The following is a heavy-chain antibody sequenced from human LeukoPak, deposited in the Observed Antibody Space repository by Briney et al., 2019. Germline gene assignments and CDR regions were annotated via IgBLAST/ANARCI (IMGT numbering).Heavy chain of an antibody. CDR2: IHYSGLT. CDR3: ARDPPEDEWNSLDS. V-gene: IGHV4-59*02. Sequence: SETLSLTCTVSGGSDNGYYWNWIRQPPGKGLEWIGFIHYSGLTVYSPSLQSRVTMSVDTSRNQFSLDLSSVTAADTALYYCARDPPEDEWNSLDSWGQGILVTVSS. D-gene: IGHD1-7*01. J-gene: IGHJ4*02. CDR1: GGSDNGYY.